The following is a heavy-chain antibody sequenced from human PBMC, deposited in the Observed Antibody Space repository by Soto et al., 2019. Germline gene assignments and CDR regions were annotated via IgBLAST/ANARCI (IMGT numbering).Heavy chain of an antibody. CDR1: GGSISSYY. V-gene: IGHV4-4*07. J-gene: IGHJ3*02. D-gene: IGHD3-10*01. CDR2: INTSGNT. Sequence: SETLSLTCTVSGGSISSYYWSWIRQPAGKGLEWIGRINTSGNTNCNPSLKSRVTMSVDTSNNQFSLKLSSVTAADPAVYYCASFYDSGSGAAFHIWGQGTMVTVS. CDR3: ASFYDSGSGAAFHI.